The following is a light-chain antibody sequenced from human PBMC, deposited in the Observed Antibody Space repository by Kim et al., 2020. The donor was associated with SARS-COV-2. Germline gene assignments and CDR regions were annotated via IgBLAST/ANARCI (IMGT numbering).Light chain of an antibody. V-gene: IGLV2-14*03. Sequence: QSALTQPASVSGSPGQSITISCTATSSAVGDYNYVSWYQQHPGNAPKLLIYDASNRPSGVSIRFSGSKSDNTASLTISGLQAEDEADYFCASFTHTSTLGVFGSGTKVTVL. CDR1: SSAVGDYNY. CDR3: ASFTHTSTLGV. J-gene: IGLJ1*01. CDR2: DAS.